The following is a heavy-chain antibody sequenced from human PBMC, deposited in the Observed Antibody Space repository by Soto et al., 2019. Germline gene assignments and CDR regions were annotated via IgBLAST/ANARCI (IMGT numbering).Heavy chain of an antibody. D-gene: IGHD3-3*01. CDR1: GGSISSSGDC. V-gene: IGHV4-30-4*01. CDR2: IYNIGST. CDR3: ARGPSADKVYS. J-gene: IGHJ4*02. Sequence: QVQLQESGPGLVEPSQTLSLTCTVSGGSISSSGDCWSWIRQSPGKGLEWVGHIYNIGSTYSTPSLRSRATISVDTSNNQFSLKLSSVAATDTAVYYCARGPSADKVYSWGQGTLVTVSS.